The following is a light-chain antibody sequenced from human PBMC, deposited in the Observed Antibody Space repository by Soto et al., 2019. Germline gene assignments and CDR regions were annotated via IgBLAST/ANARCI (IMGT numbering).Light chain of an antibody. CDR2: SAS. CDR1: QSFSHN. J-gene: IGKJ2*01. V-gene: IGKV3-15*01. Sequence: EIVMTQSPATLSVSPGERATLSCRASQSFSHNLAWYQQKPGQAPRLLFYSASFRATGVPARFSGSGSGTDFTLTISSLQSEDFAIYYCQQSNSSPYTFGQGTKLEIK. CDR3: QQSNSSPYT.